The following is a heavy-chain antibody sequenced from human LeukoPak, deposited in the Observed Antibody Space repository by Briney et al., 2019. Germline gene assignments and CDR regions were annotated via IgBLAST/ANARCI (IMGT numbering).Heavy chain of an antibody. J-gene: IGHJ4*02. Sequence: ASVKVSCKASGYTFTGYYMHWVRRAPGQGLEWMGWINPNSGGTNYAQKFQGRVTMTRDTSISTAYMELSRLGSDDTAVYYCARVPPSRVVTLFDYWGQGTLVTVSS. CDR2: INPNSGGT. CDR3: ARVPPSRVVTLFDY. V-gene: IGHV1-2*02. D-gene: IGHD4-23*01. CDR1: GYTFTGYY.